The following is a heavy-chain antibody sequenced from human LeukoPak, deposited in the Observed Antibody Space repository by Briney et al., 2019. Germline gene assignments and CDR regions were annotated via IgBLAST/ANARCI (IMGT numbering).Heavy chain of an antibody. V-gene: IGHV4-30-4*08. J-gene: IGHJ4*02. D-gene: IGHD2-15*01. CDR2: IYYSGSA. Sequence: SQTLSLTCSVTGGSISSGDYYWTWIRQPPGKGLEWIAYIYYSGSAEYNLSLQSRATISVDTSKNQFFLKLRSVTAADTAVYYCARDLAYCSGGSCYQNYFDYWGQGTLVTVSS. CDR1: GGSISSGDYY. CDR3: ARDLAYCSGGSCYQNYFDY.